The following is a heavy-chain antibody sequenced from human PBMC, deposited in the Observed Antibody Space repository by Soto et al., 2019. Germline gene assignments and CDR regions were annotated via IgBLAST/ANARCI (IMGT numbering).Heavy chain of an antibody. CDR2: INPNSGGT. Sequence: ASVKVSCKASGYTFTGYYMHWVRQAPGQGLEWMGWINPNSGGTNYAQKFQGWVTMTRDKSISTAYLQWSSLKASDTAMYYCASVSSGYYYYGMDVWGQGTTVTVSS. J-gene: IGHJ6*02. D-gene: IGHD3-22*01. V-gene: IGHV1-2*04. CDR3: ASVSSGYYYYGMDV. CDR1: GYTFTGYY.